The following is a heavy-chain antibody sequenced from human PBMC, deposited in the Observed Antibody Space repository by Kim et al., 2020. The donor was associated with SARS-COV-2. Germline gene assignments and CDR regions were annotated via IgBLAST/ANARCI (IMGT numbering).Heavy chain of an antibody. CDR3: AKDKGGRRASYYYYGMDV. J-gene: IGHJ6*02. CDR1: GFTFDDYA. V-gene: IGHV3-9*01. D-gene: IGHD2-15*01. CDR2: ISWNSGSI. Sequence: GGSLRLSCAASGFTFDDYAMHWVRQAPGKGLEWVSGISWNSGSIGYADSVKGRFTISRDNAKNSLYLQMNSLRAEDTALYYCAKDKGGRRASYYYYGMDVWGQGTTVTVSS.